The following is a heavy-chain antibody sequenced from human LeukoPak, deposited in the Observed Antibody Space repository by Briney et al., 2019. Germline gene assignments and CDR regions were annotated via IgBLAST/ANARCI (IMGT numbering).Heavy chain of an antibody. CDR2: INHSGST. J-gene: IGHJ4*02. D-gene: IGHD3-9*01. CDR1: GGSFSGYY. Sequence: SETLSLTCAVSGGSFSGYYWSWIRQPPGKGLEWIGEINHSGSTNYNPSPKSRVTISVDTSKNQFSLKLSSVTAADTAVYYCARRSGSILTGYYVDYWGQGTLVTVSS. V-gene: IGHV4-34*01. CDR3: ARRSGSILTGYYVDY.